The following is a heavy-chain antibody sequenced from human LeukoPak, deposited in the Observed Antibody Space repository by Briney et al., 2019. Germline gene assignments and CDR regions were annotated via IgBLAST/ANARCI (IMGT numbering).Heavy chain of an antibody. Sequence: SVKVSCKTSGGSFSNYIITWVRQAPGQGLEWMGGIVPLFATPHYAQKYQGRLTIITDEPTSTAYMELSSLTSEDTAVYYCASRNDILTGYYPNSWGQGTLVVVPS. CDR2: IVPLFATP. CDR1: GGSFSNYI. V-gene: IGHV1-69*05. D-gene: IGHD3-9*01. CDR3: ASRNDILTGYYPNS. J-gene: IGHJ4*02.